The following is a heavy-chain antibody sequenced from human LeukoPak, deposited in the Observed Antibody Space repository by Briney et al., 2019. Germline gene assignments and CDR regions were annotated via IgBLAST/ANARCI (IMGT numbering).Heavy chain of an antibody. D-gene: IGHD4-17*01. CDR3: AKLDYGDYVFDY. V-gene: IGHV4-4*02. CDR2: IYHSGST. Sequence: SETLSLTCAVFGGSISSTNWWSWVRQPPGKGLEWIGEIYHSGSTNYNPSLKSRVTISVDKSKSQFSLKLSSVTAADTAVYYCAKLDYGDYVFDYWGQGTLVTVSS. J-gene: IGHJ4*02. CDR1: GGSISSTNW.